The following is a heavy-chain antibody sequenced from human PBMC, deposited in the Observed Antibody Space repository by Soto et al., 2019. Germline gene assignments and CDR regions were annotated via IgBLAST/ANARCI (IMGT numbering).Heavy chain of an antibody. V-gene: IGHV3-7*01. J-gene: IGHJ4*02. CDR3: ASWLKTSGWYVLLEGSFDY. D-gene: IGHD6-19*01. Sequence: GGSLRLSCAASGFTFSSYWMTWVRQAPGKGLEWVANIKQDGSAKYYVDSVKGRFTISRDNAKNSLYLQMNSQRAEDTAVYYCASWLKTSGWYVLLEGSFDYWGQGTLVTVSS. CDR2: IKQDGSAK. CDR1: GFTFSSYW.